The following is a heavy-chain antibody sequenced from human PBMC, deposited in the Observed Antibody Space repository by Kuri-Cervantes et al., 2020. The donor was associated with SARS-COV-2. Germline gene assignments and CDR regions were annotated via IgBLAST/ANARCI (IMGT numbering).Heavy chain of an antibody. D-gene: IGHD3-22*01. J-gene: IGHJ4*02. Sequence: GGSLRLSCAASGFTFSSYGMHWVRQAPGKGLEWVAVISYDGSNKYYADSVEGRFTISRDNSKNTLFLQMNSLRAEDTAVYYCAKDHDPHYYDSSGYYAYWGQGTLVTVSS. CDR2: ISYDGSNK. CDR1: GFTFSSYG. V-gene: IGHV3-30*18. CDR3: AKDHDPHYYDSSGYYAY.